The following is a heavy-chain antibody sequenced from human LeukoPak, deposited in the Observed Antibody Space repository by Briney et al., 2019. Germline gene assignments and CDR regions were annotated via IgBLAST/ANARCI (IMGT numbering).Heavy chain of an antibody. J-gene: IGHJ4*02. CDR2: ISSSSSYI. V-gene: IGHV3-11*06. Sequence: PGGSLRLSCAASGFTFSDYYMSWIRQAPGKGLEWVSSISSSSSYIYYADSVKGRFTISRDNAKNSLYLQMNSLRAEDTAVYYCARDADYGDYIFDHWGQGTLVTVSS. CDR1: GFTFSDYY. D-gene: IGHD4-17*01. CDR3: ARDADYGDYIFDH.